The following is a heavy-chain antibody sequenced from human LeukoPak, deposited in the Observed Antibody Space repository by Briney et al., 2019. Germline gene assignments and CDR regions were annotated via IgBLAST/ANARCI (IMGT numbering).Heavy chain of an antibody. J-gene: IGHJ4*02. CDR2: INPNSGGT. CDR1: GYTFTGYY. V-gene: IGHV1-2*02. D-gene: IGHD3-10*01. CDR3: AREGYYDSGSYYTV. Sequence: ASVKVSCKASGYTFTGYYIHWVRQAPGQGLEWMGWINPNSGGTKYAQKFQGRVTMTRDTSITTAYMELSRLRSDDTALYYCAREGYYDSGSYYTVWGQGTLVTVSS.